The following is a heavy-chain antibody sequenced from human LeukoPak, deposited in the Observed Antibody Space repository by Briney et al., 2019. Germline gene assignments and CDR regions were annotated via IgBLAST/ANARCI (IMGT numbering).Heavy chain of an antibody. D-gene: IGHD2-2*01. V-gene: IGHV1-2*02. CDR1: GYTFTGYY. J-gene: IGHJ6*03. CDR3: ARGYCSSTSCPHMDV. Sequence: ASVKVSCKASGYTFTGYYMHWVRQAPGQGLEWMGWINPNSGGTNYAQKFQGRVTMTRDTSISTAYIELSRLRSDDTAVYYCARGYCSSTSCPHMDVWGKGTTVTISS. CDR2: INPNSGGT.